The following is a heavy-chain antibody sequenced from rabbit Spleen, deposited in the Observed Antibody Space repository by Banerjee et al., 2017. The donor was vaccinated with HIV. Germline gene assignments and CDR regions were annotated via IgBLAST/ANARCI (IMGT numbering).Heavy chain of an antibody. D-gene: IGHD2-1*01. CDR1: GLDFSSRYW. J-gene: IGHJ4*01. CDR3: ATSTNGDWYWNL. V-gene: IGHV1S45*01. CDR2: IAGSSSGFT. Sequence: QEQLVEYGGDLVKPGASLTLTCKASGLDFSSRYWICWVRQAPGKELEWIACIAGSSSGFTYSATWAKGRFTISKTSSTTVTLQMTSLTAADTATYFCATSTNGDWYWNLWGPGTLVTVS.